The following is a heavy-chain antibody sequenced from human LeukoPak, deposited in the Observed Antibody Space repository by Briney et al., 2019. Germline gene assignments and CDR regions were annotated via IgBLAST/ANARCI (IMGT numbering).Heavy chain of an antibody. Sequence: GGSLRLSCAASGFTFSSYAMSWVRQAPGKGLEWVSAISGSGGSTYYADSVKGRFTVSRDDSKNTLYLQMNSLRAEDTAVYYCAKDGGLWVSAHWGDSWGRGTLVTVSS. V-gene: IGHV3-23*01. J-gene: IGHJ4*02. CDR2: ISGSGGST. CDR3: AKDGGLWVSAHWGDS. D-gene: IGHD7-27*01. CDR1: GFTFSSYA.